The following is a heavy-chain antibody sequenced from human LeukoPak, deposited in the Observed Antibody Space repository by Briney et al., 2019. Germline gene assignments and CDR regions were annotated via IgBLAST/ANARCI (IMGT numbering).Heavy chain of an antibody. CDR2: ISYDGSNK. V-gene: IGHV3-30*03. J-gene: IGHJ3*02. CDR3: AMGTGLDAFDI. Sequence: PGGSLRLSCAASGFTFSSYGMHRVRLAPGKGLEWVAVISYDGSNKYYVDSVKGRFTISRDNSKNTLYVQMNSPRAEDTAVYYCAMGTGLDAFDIWGQGTMVTVST. CDR1: GFTFSSYG. D-gene: IGHD3/OR15-3a*01.